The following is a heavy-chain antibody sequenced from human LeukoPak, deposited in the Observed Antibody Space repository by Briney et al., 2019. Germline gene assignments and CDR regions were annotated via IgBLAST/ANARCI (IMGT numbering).Heavy chain of an antibody. D-gene: IGHD2-2*01. V-gene: IGHV4-59*11. Sequence: SETLSLTCTVSGGSISSHYWSWIRQPPGKGLEWIGYIYYSGTTYYNPSLNSRVTISLDTSRNQFSLRLTSVTAADTAVYYCARFSSDCSTASCYLTYWGQGTLVTVSS. CDR2: IYYSGTT. CDR3: ARFSSDCSTASCYLTY. J-gene: IGHJ4*02. CDR1: GGSISSHY.